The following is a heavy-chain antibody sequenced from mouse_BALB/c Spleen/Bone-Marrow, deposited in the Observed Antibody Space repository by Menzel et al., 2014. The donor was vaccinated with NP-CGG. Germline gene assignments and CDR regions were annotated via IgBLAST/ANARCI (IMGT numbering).Heavy chain of an antibody. V-gene: IGHV1S34*01. Sequence: LVKTGASVKISCKASGHSFTGYYMHWVKQSHGKSLEWIGYISCYNGATSYNQKFKGKASFTVDTSSSTAYMQFNSLTSEDSAVYFCARRDYRYAGFAYWGQGTLVTVSA. J-gene: IGHJ3*01. CDR1: GHSFTGYY. CDR3: ARRDYRYAGFAY. CDR2: ISCYNGAT. D-gene: IGHD2-14*01.